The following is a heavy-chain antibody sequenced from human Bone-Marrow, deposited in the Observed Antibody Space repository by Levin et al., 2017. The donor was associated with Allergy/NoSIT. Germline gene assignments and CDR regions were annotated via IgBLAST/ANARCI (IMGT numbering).Heavy chain of an antibody. CDR1: GFSLSSSGVG. Sequence: SGPTLVKPTQTLTLTCTFSGFSLSSSGVGVGWIRQPPGKALEWLAVIYWDNDRRYSPSLKNRLTVTKDTSKNQVVLTMTNMDPVDTATYYCAHRLRSGTAWAAPYFDYWGQGTLVTVSS. J-gene: IGHJ4*02. D-gene: IGHD3-10*01. CDR2: IYWDNDR. V-gene: IGHV2-5*02. CDR3: AHRLRSGTAWAAPYFDY.